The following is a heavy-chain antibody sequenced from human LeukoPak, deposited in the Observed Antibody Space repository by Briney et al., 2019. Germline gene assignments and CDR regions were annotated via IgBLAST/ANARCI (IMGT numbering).Heavy chain of an antibody. Sequence: SETLSLTCPVSGGSISSYYWSWIRQPPGKGLEWIGDIYYSGSTNYNPSLKSRVTISVDTSKNQFSLKLSSVTAADTAVYYCARQGVYYDSSGYSLDYWGQGSLVTVSS. V-gene: IGHV4-59*08. J-gene: IGHJ4*02. CDR2: IYYSGST. CDR3: ARQGVYYDSSGYSLDY. CDR1: GGSISSYY. D-gene: IGHD3-22*01.